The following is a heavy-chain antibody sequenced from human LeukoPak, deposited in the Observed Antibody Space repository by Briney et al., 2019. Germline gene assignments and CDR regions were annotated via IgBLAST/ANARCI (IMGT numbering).Heavy chain of an antibody. CDR2: IYYSGST. D-gene: IGHD3-9*01. Sequence: KPSETLSLTCTVSGGSISSYYWSWIRQPPGKGLEWIGYIYYSGSTNYNPSLKSRVTISVDTSKNQFSLKLSSVTAADTAVYYCARSYYDILTGYSGMFDYWGQGTLVTVSS. CDR3: ARSYYDILTGYSGMFDY. V-gene: IGHV4-59*01. CDR1: GGSISSYY. J-gene: IGHJ4*02.